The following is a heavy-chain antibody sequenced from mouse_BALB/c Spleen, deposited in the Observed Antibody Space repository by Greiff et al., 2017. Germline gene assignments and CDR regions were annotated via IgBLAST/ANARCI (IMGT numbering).Heavy chain of an antibody. D-gene: IGHD2-4*01. CDR3: ASIYYEYEGFAY. CDR1: GYTFTDYN. V-gene: IGHV1S29*02. CDR2: IYPCNGGT. J-gene: IGHJ3*01. Sequence: EVQLVESGPELVKPGASVKISCKASGYTFTDYNMHWVKQSHGKSLEWIGYIYPCNGGTGYNQKFKSKATLTVDNSSSTADMERRSLLSEDSAVYSCASIYYEYEGFAYGGQGTLVTVSA.